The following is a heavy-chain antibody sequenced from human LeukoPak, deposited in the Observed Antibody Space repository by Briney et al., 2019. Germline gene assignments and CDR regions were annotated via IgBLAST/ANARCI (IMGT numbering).Heavy chain of an antibody. D-gene: IGHD2-2*01. V-gene: IGHV1-2*02. Sequence: AASVKVSCKASGYTFTGYYMHWVRQAPGQGLEWMGWINPNSGGTNYAQKFQGRVTMTRDTSISTAYMELSSLRSEDTAVYYCARESRLGYCSSTSCHVAYYYYYMDVWGKGTTVTVSS. J-gene: IGHJ6*03. CDR1: GYTFTGYY. CDR2: INPNSGGT. CDR3: ARESRLGYCSSTSCHVAYYYYYMDV.